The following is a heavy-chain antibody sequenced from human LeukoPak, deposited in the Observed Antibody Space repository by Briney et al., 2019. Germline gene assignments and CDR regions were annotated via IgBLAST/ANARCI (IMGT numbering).Heavy chain of an antibody. CDR3: ARDSRRGGYFDY. CDR2: IYTSGST. Sequence: SETLSLTCTVSGGSISSGSYYWSWIRQPAGKGLEWIGRIYTSGSTNYNPSLKSRVTISVDTSKNQFSLKLSSVTAADTAVYYCARDSRRGGYFDYWGQGTLVTVSS. V-gene: IGHV4-61*02. CDR1: GGSISSGSYY. J-gene: IGHJ4*02.